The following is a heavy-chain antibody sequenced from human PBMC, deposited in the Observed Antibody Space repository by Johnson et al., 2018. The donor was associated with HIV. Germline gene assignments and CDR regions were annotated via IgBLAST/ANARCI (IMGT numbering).Heavy chain of an antibody. CDR3: AREGGRDAFDI. CDR1: GFTFSSYA. D-gene: IGHD2-15*01. V-gene: IGHV3-30*04. J-gene: IGHJ3*02. Sequence: QVQVLESGGGVVQPGRSLRLSCAASGFTFSSYAMHWVRQAPGKGLEWVAVISYDGSNKYYADSVKGRFTISRDNSKNTLYLQMNILRAEDTAVYYCAREGGRDAFDIWGQGTMVTVSS. CDR2: ISYDGSNK.